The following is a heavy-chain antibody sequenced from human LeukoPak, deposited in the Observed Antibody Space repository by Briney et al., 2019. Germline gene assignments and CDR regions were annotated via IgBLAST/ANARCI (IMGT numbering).Heavy chain of an antibody. J-gene: IGHJ6*03. D-gene: IGHD2-2*01. CDR2: ISSSSSYI. CDR1: GFTFSSYS. V-gene: IGHV3-21*01. Sequence: PGGSLGLSCAASGFTFSSYSMNWVRQAPGKGLEWVSSISSSSSYIYYADSVKGRFTISRDNAKNSLYLQMNSLRAEDTAVYYCARAWIPYCSSTSCFYYYYMDVWGKGTTVTISS. CDR3: ARAWIPYCSSTSCFYYYYMDV.